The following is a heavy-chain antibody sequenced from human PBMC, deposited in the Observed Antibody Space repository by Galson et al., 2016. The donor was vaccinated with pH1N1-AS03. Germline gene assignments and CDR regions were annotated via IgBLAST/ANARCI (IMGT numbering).Heavy chain of an antibody. Sequence: SVKVSCKASGYTFTGYYMHWVRQAPGQGLEWMGWINPNSGGTNYAQKFQGRVTMTSDTSISTAYMELSRLRSGDTAVYYCARSHPAFDSSGYYYDYWGQGTLVTVSS. J-gene: IGHJ4*02. D-gene: IGHD3-22*01. CDR1: GYTFTGYY. V-gene: IGHV1-2*02. CDR2: INPNSGGT. CDR3: ARSHPAFDSSGYYYDY.